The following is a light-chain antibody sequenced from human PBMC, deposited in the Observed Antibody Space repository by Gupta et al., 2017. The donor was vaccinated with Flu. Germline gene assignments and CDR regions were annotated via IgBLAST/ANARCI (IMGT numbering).Light chain of an antibody. J-gene: IGLJ3*02. V-gene: IGLV1-47*01. Sequence: RVTISCSGSPDSETTAVYRYQQLTGTAPKLLSYRDDQRPSGVPARFSGSKSDTSASLAISGLRAEDEADYFCAAWDDSLAGPRVFGGGTKVTVL. CDR1: PDSETTA. CDR2: RDD. CDR3: AAWDDSLAGPRV.